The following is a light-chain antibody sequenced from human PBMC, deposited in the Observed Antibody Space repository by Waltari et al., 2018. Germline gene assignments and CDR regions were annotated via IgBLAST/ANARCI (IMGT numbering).Light chain of an antibody. CDR2: DAS. J-gene: IGKJ4*01. CDR1: QGIGSA. Sequence: AIQLSQSPSSLSASVGERVDITCRARQGIGSALAWYQQKPGKAPKLLIYDASSLESGVPSRFSGSGSGTDFTLTISSLQPEDFATYYCQQFNNYPLTFGGGTKVEIK. V-gene: IGKV1D-13*01. CDR3: QQFNNYPLT.